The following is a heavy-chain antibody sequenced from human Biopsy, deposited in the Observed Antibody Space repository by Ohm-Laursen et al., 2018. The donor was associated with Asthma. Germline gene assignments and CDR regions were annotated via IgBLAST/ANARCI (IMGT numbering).Heavy chain of an antibody. Sequence: ASVKVSCKASGYPFTSFDLNWVRLAAGQGLEWMGWMNPRSGVTNFAPKFQGRISMTRDASISTAYLEMSSLRSDDTALYFCAATGYSGYYYRTWGQGTLVTVSS. J-gene: IGHJ5*02. CDR2: MNPRSGVT. D-gene: IGHD5-12*01. CDR1: GYPFTSFD. V-gene: IGHV1-8*02. CDR3: AATGYSGYYYRT.